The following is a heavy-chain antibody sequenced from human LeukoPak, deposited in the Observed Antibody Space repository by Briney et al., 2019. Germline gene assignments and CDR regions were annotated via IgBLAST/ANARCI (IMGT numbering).Heavy chain of an antibody. V-gene: IGHV3-23*01. D-gene: IGHD3-22*01. J-gene: IGHJ4*02. CDR3: AKERVWGGNNDSSGYPLDN. CDR2: ISGSGGST. Sequence: QPGGSVSLSCAASGFTFSSYAMSWVRQAPGKGLEWVSSISGSGGSTYYADSVKGRFTISRDNSKNTLYLQMNSLRAEDTAVYYCAKERVWGGNNDSSGYPLDNWGQGTLVTVSS. CDR1: GFTFSSYA.